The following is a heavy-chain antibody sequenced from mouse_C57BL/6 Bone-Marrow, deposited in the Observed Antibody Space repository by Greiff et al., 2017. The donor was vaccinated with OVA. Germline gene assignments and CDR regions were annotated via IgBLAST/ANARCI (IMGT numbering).Heavy chain of an antibody. CDR1: GYSFTGYY. Sequence: VQLQQSGPELVKPGASVKISCKASGYSFTGYYMNWVKQSPEKSLEWIGEINPSTGGTTYNQKFKAKATLTVDKSSSTAYMQLKSLTSEDSAVYYCASTYGSLFDYWGQGTTLTVSS. V-gene: IGHV1-42*01. CDR3: ASTYGSLFDY. D-gene: IGHD1-1*01. CDR2: INPSTGGT. J-gene: IGHJ2*01.